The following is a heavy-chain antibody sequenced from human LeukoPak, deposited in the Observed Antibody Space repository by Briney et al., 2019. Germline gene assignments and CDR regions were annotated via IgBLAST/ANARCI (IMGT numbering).Heavy chain of an antibody. CDR2: IHYSGST. CDR3: ARDRGNYMDV. D-gene: IGHD3-10*01. V-gene: IGHV4-34*01. Sequence: SETLSLTCAVNGVSFSGYYWGWIRQSPGRGLEWIGEIHYSGSTKYNPSLKSRVTISVDTSKNQFSLKLSSVTAADTAVYYCARDRGNYMDVWGKGTTVTVSS. CDR1: GVSFSGYY. J-gene: IGHJ6*03.